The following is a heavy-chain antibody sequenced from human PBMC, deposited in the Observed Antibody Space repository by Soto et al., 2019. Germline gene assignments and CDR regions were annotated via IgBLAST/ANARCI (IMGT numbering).Heavy chain of an antibody. CDR1: GFSFSTRGRT. CDR3: TLRDYSSRGPSF. V-gene: IGHV2-5*01. Sequence: QITLKESVTTLVKPTQALTLTCAVSGFSFSTRGRTLSWIRQPPGEAPEWLALGHQYSPSLQGRPTFTKDTSTIQVVLTMTDMDPADTATYYCTLRDYSSRGPSFWGPGILVTVSS. D-gene: IGHD3-22*01. CDR2: GH. J-gene: IGHJ4*02.